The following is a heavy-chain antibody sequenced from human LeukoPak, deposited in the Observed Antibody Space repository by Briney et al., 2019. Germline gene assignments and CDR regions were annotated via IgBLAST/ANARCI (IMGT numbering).Heavy chain of an antibody. J-gene: IGHJ4*02. D-gene: IGHD3-9*01. CDR3: ARTYYDILTGYNPYFDY. Sequence: PGGSLRLSSAASGFTFNTYTMNWVRQAPGKGLKWVSSITASSTAIYSADSVKGRFTISRDNAKNFLYLQMNSLRAEDTAVYYCARTYYDILTGYNPYFDYWGQGILVTVSS. V-gene: IGHV3-21*01. CDR1: GFTFNTYT. CDR2: ITASSTAI.